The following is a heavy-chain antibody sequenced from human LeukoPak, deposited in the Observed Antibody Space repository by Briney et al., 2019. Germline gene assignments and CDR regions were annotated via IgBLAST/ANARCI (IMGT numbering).Heavy chain of an antibody. D-gene: IGHD5-18*01. Sequence: GGSLRLSCAASGFTFSSYAMSWVRQAPGKGLEWVSSISGSGGNTSYADSVKGRFTISRDNSKNTLYLQMNSLRAEDTAVYYCARDHVDTAMLISRVAVYYGMDVWGQGTTVTVSS. J-gene: IGHJ6*02. V-gene: IGHV3-23*01. CDR2: ISGSGGNT. CDR3: ARDHVDTAMLISRVAVYYGMDV. CDR1: GFTFSSYA.